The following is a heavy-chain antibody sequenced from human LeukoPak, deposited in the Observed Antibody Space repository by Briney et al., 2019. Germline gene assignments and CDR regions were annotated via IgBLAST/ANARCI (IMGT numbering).Heavy chain of an antibody. D-gene: IGHD2-2*01. Sequence: GGSLRLYCAASGFTFCSYGMHWVRQAPGKGLEGVAFILYDGSNKYYADSVKGRLTISRENSKNTLYLQMNSLRAEDTAVYYCAKDLSGVVPSPFDSWGPGTLVTVSS. CDR3: AKDLSGVVPSPFDS. V-gene: IGHV3-30*02. J-gene: IGHJ4*02. CDR2: ILYDGSNK. CDR1: GFTFCSYG.